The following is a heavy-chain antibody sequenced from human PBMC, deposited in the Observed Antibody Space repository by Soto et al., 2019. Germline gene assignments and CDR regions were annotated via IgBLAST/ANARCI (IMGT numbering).Heavy chain of an antibody. J-gene: IGHJ4*02. CDR2: INHSGST. V-gene: IGHV4-34*01. D-gene: IGHD4-17*01. Sequence: QVQLQQWGAGLLKPSETLSLTCAVYGGSFSGYYWSWIRQPPGKGLEWIGEINHSGSTNYNPSLKRRVTISVDTSKNQFSLKLSSVTAADTAVYYCARGPMYGDYGDYFDYWGQGTLVTVSS. CDR1: GGSFSGYY. CDR3: ARGPMYGDYGDYFDY.